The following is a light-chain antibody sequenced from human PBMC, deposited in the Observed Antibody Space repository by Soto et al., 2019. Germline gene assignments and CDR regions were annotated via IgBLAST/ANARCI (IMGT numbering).Light chain of an antibody. CDR1: SSDVGGYNY. V-gene: IGLV2-14*01. Sequence: QSVLTQPASVSGSPGQSIPISCTGTSSDVGGYNYVSWYQHHPGKAPKLIIYEVTYRPSGVSDRFSGSKSGNTASLTISGLQGEDEADYYCCSFTSSNTLEVFGTGTKVTVL. J-gene: IGLJ1*01. CDR3: CSFTSSNTLEV. CDR2: EVT.